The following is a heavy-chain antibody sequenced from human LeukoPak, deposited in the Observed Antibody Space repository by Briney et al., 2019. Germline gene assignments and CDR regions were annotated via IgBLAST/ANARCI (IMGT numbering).Heavy chain of an antibody. Sequence: PGGSLRLSCAASGFTFSRYQMTWGRQAPGEGLEWVAKVEQDGDKKYYVDSVEGRFTISRDNAKNSVYLQIDSLRAEDTAVYYCARADNYGSILDYWGRGTLVTVSS. D-gene: IGHD3-10*01. CDR2: VEQDGDKK. CDR1: GFTFSRYQ. V-gene: IGHV3-7*04. J-gene: IGHJ4*02. CDR3: ARADNYGSILDY.